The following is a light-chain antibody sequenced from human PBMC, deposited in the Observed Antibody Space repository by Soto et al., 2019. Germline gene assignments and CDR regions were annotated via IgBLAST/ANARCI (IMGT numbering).Light chain of an antibody. Sequence: DIQMTQSPSSLSASVGDTVAITCRASQGIIDYLAWFQQRPGKAPKLLIYAASTLHTGVPSRFSGSGAGTDFTLPISSLQPEDAATYYCQTYDSAPHTFGQGTKVEIK. CDR1: QGIIDY. CDR2: AAS. V-gene: IGKV1-27*01. J-gene: IGKJ1*01. CDR3: QTYDSAPHT.